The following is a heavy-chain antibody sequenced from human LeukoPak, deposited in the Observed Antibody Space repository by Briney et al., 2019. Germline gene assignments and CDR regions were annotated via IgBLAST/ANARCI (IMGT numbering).Heavy chain of an antibody. CDR1: GFTFDDYA. J-gene: IGHJ4*02. CDR2: ISSSSSYI. V-gene: IGHV3-21*01. Sequence: PGGSLRLSCAASGFTFDDYAMHWVRQAPGKGLEWVSSISSSSSYIYYADSVKGRFTISRDNAKNSLYLQMNSLRAEDTAVYYCARDRTAVKVLDYWGQGTLVTVSS. D-gene: IGHD4-11*01. CDR3: ARDRTAVKVLDY.